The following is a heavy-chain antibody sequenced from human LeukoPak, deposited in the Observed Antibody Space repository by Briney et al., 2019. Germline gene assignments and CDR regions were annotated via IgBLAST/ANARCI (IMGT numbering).Heavy chain of an antibody. CDR1: GFTFSTYS. J-gene: IGHJ4*02. CDR2: IISSSSYI. V-gene: IGHV3-21*01. Sequence: GGSLRLSCAASGFTFSTYSMNWVRQASGKGLEWVSSIISSSSYIYYADSVKGRFTISRDNAKNSLHLQMKRLRAEDTAVYYCARDPQYCSGGSCYSFDYWGQGTLVTVSS. CDR3: ARDPQYCSGGSCYSFDY. D-gene: IGHD2-15*01.